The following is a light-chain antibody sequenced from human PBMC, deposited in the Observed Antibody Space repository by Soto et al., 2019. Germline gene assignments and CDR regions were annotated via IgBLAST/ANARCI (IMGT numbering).Light chain of an antibody. J-gene: IGLJ3*02. Sequence: QAVVTQEPSLTVSPGGTVTLTCASSTGTVTSGHFPSWFQQKPGQAPRALIHGATNKHSWTPARFSGSLLGGKAALTLSDAQAEDEAEYYCLMYYGGPWVFGGGTQLTVL. V-gene: IGLV7-43*01. CDR3: LMYYGGPWV. CDR1: TGTVTSGHF. CDR2: GAT.